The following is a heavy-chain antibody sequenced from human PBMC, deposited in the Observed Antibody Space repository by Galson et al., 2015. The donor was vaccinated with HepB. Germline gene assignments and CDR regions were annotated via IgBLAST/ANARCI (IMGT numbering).Heavy chain of an antibody. Sequence: SVKVSCKASGYTLTGYYIHWVRQAPGQGLEWMGRINPNSGGTNYAQKFQGRVTMTRDTSISTDYMELSRLRSDDTAVYYCAREANRRHYYDRSAPGDYWGQGTLVTVSS. D-gene: IGHD3-22*01. J-gene: IGHJ4*02. V-gene: IGHV1-2*06. CDR3: AREANRRHYYDRSAPGDY. CDR2: INPNSGGT. CDR1: GYTLTGYY.